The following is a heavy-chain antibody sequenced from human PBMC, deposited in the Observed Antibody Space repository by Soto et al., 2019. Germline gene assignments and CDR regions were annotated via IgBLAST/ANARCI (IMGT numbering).Heavy chain of an antibody. J-gene: IGHJ4*02. CDR1: GGSISSYY. D-gene: IGHD5-18*01. CDR3: ARGGYCYGVQYYYDY. Sequence: SETLSLTCTVSGGSISSYYWSWIRQPPGKGLEWIGYIFYSGSTNYNPSLKSRVTISRDTSKNQFSLKLSSVTAADTAVYYCARGGYCYGVQYYYDYWGQGTLVTVSS. CDR2: IFYSGST. V-gene: IGHV4-59*01.